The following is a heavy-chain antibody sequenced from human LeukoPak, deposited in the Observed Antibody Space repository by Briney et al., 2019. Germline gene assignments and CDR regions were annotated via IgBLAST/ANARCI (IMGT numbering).Heavy chain of an antibody. CDR3: AKGYYGSGSYGWFDY. V-gene: IGHV3-23*01. D-gene: IGHD3-10*01. Sequence: GGSLRLSCAASGFTFSSYNMNWVRQAPGKGLEWVSSISVSGDRTYYADSVKGRFTISRDNSKNTLFLQMNSLRAEDTAVYYCAKGYYGSGSYGWFDYWGQGTLVTVSS. J-gene: IGHJ4*02. CDR1: GFTFSSYN. CDR2: ISVSGDRT.